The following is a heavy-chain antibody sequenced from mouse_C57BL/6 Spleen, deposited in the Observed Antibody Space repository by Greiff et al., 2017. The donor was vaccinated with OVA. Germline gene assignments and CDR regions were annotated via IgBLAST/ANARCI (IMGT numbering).Heavy chain of an antibody. CDR1: GYTFTDYY. CDR2: INPNNGGT. CDR3: ARITTVAEGAMDY. J-gene: IGHJ4*01. V-gene: IGHV1-26*01. D-gene: IGHD1-1*01. Sequence: EVQLQQSGPELVKPGASVKISCKASGYTFTDYYMNWVKQSHGKSLEWIGDINPNNGGTSYNQKFKGKATLTVDKSSSTAYMELRSLTSEDSAVYYCARITTVAEGAMDYWGQGTSVTVSS.